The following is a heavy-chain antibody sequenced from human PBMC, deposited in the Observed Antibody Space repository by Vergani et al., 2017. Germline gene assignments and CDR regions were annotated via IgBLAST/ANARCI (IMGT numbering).Heavy chain of an antibody. D-gene: IGHD2-2*03. J-gene: IGHJ6*02. CDR1: GYTFTSYY. CDR3: ASSDPPGYCSSTSCADHDYYYGMDV. V-gene: IGHV1-46*01. CDR2: INPRGGST. Sequence: QVQLVQSGAEVKKPGASVKVSCKASGYTFTSYYMHWVRQAPGQGLEWMGIINPRGGSTSYAQKFQGRVTMTRDTSTSTGYMELSSLRSEDTAVDYCASSDPPGYCSSTSCADHDYYYGMDVWGQGTTVTVSS.